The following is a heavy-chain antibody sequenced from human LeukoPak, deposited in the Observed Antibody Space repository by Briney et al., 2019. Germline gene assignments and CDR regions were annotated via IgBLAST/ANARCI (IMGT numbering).Heavy chain of an antibody. CDR3: ARDNGWSADF. CDR2: ISSSSSYI. V-gene: IGHV3-21*04. D-gene: IGHD2-15*01. CDR1: GFTFSSYS. Sequence: PGGSLRLSCAASGFTFSSYSMNWVRQAPGKGLEWVSSISSSSSYIYYADSVKGRFTISRDNAKNSLYLQMNSLRVEDTAVYYCARDNGWSADFWGQGTLVTVSP. J-gene: IGHJ4*02.